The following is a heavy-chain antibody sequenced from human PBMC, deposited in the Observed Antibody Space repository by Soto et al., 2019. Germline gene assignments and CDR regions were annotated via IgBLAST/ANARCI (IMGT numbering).Heavy chain of an antibody. CDR1: GGTFSSYA. J-gene: IGHJ6*02. CDR2: IIPIFGTA. D-gene: IGHD5-18*01. V-gene: IGHV1-69*13. Sequence: APVKVSCKASGGTFSSYAISWVQQAPGQGLEWMGGIIPIFGTANYAQKFQGRVTITADESTSTAYMELSSLRSEDTAVYYCARGSLDTAMARPSRSYYGMDVWGQGTTVTVSS. CDR3: ARGSLDTAMARPSRSYYGMDV.